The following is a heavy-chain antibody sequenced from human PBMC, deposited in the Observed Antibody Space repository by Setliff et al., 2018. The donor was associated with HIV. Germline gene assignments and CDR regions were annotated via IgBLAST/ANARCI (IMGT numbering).Heavy chain of an antibody. D-gene: IGHD1-26*01. CDR2: IKGDGSKT. CDR3: ARNTDVDSVYRPFHI. CDR1: GFTFSNAW. V-gene: IGHV3-7*03. Sequence: PGGSLKLSCAASGFTFSNAWMSWVRQAPGQGLEYVAHIKGDGSKTKYVDSMKGRLTISRDNAKNSLYLQMTSLRAEDTAVYYCARNTDVDSVYRPFHIWGQGTMVTVSS. J-gene: IGHJ3*02.